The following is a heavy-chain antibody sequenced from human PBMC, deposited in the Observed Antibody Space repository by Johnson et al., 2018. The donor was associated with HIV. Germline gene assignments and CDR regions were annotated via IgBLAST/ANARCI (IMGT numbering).Heavy chain of an antibody. V-gene: IGHV3-7*03. CDR2: IKQDGSEK. CDR3: ARGLRVGAIDAFDI. D-gene: IGHD1-26*01. Sequence: MQLVESGGGLVQPGGSLRLSCAASGFTFSSYWMSWVRQAPGKGLEWVANIKQDGSEKYYVDSVKGRFTISRDNAKNSLYLQMNSLRAEDTAVYYCARGLRVGAIDAFDIWGQGTMVTVSS. CDR1: GFTFSSYW. J-gene: IGHJ3*02.